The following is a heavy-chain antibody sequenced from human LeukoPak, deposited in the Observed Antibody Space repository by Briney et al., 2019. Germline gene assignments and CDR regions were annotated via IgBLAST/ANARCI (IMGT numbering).Heavy chain of an antibody. V-gene: IGHV1-2*02. CDR1: GYTFTSYA. CDR3: ARHYGNDILTESGFDP. D-gene: IGHD3-9*01. J-gene: IGHJ5*02. Sequence: ASVKVSCKASGYTFTSYAMNWVRQAPGQGLEWMGWINPNSGGTNYAQKFQNRVTMTRDTSISTAYMELGRLRSDDTAVYYCARHYGNDILTESGFDPWGQGTLVTVSS. CDR2: INPNSGGT.